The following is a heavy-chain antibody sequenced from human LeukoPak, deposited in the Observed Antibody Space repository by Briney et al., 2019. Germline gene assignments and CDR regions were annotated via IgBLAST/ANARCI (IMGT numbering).Heavy chain of an antibody. V-gene: IGHV1-69*13. CDR1: GGTFSSYA. D-gene: IGHD2-15*01. CDR3: ARPIYDARYCSGGSCYGGWFDP. Sequence: ASVKVSCKASGGTFSSYAISWVRQAPGQGLEWMGGIIPIFGTANYAQKSQGRVTITVDESTSTAYMELSSLRSEDTAVYYCARPIYDARYCSGGSCYGGWFDPWGQGTLVTVSS. CDR2: IIPIFGTA. J-gene: IGHJ5*02.